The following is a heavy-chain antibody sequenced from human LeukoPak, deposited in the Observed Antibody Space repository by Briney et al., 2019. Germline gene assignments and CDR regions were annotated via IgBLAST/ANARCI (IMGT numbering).Heavy chain of an antibody. CDR2: IDAGNGRT. J-gene: IGHJ3*02. CDR3: ARANGDYVDAFDI. D-gene: IGHD4-17*01. CDR1: GYDFTKYA. V-gene: IGHV1-3*03. Sequence: GASVKVSCKASGYDFTKYAVQWVRQAPGQRLEWMGWIDAGNGRTKYSQDFQGRVTITRNTSISTAYMELSSLRSEDTAVYYCARANGDYVDAFDIWGQGTMVTVSS.